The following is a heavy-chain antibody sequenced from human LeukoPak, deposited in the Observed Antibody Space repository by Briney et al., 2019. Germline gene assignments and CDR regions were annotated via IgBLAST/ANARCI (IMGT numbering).Heavy chain of an antibody. Sequence: ASVKVSCKASEYTXTDFYMHWVRQAPGQGLEWMGWTNPNSGGTNYAQKFQGRVTMTRDPSISTAYMELSRLTSDDSAVYYCARDAWLVGTTNLYYFDYWGQGTLVTVSS. J-gene: IGHJ4*02. D-gene: IGHD1-26*01. CDR2: TNPNSGGT. CDR1: EYTXTDFY. V-gene: IGHV1-2*02. CDR3: ARDAWLVGTTNLYYFDY.